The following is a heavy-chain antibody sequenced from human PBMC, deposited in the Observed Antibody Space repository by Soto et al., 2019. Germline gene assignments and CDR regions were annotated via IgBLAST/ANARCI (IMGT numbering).Heavy chain of an antibody. CDR2: ISGSGGST. CDR3: ARRGSGSYYDY. CDR1: GFTFSSYA. Sequence: EVQLLESGGGLVQPGGSLRLSCAASGFTFSSYAMRWVRQAPVKVLEWVSAISGSGGSTYYADSVKGRFTISRDNSKNTLYLQMNSLRAEDTVVYYCARRGSGSYYDYWGQGTLVTVSS. J-gene: IGHJ4*02. D-gene: IGHD1-26*01. V-gene: IGHV3-23*01.